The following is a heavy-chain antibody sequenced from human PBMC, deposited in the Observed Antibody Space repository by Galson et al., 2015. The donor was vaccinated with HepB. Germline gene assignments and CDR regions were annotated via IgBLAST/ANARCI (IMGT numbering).Heavy chain of an antibody. CDR2: ITPLFGTA. CDR1: GGTFSRYT. V-gene: IGHV1-69*13. Sequence: SVKVSCKASGGTFSRYTISWVRQAPGQGLEWMGGITPLFGTAKYAQRFQGRVTITADESTNTVHMDLGGLRAEDTAVYYCAREGIAAAANPVDYWGQGTLVTVSS. D-gene: IGHD6-13*01. J-gene: IGHJ4*02. CDR3: AREGIAAAANPVDY.